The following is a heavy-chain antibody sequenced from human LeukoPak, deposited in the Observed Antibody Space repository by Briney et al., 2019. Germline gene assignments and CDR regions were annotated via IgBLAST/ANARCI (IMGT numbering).Heavy chain of an antibody. CDR1: GYTFTGYY. CDR2: INPNSGGT. V-gene: IGHV1-2*02. D-gene: IGHD4-17*01. CDR3: ASSSGDYDFAFDI. J-gene: IGHJ3*02. Sequence: ASVKVSCKASGYTFTGYYMHWVRQAPGQGPEWMGWINPNSGGTNYAQKFQGRVTMTRDTSISTAYMELSRLRSDDTAVNYCASSSGDYDFAFDIWGQGTMVTVSS.